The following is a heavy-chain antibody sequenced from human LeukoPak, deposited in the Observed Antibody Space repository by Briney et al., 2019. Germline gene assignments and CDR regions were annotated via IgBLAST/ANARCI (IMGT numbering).Heavy chain of an antibody. CDR1: GGSISSGGYY. Sequence: SQTLSLTCAVSGGSISSGGYYWSWIRQPPGKGLEWIGYIYHSGSTYYNPSLKSRVTISVDRSKNQFSLKLSSVTAADTAVYYCARVQVALPNVHFDYWGQGTLVTVSS. V-gene: IGHV4-30-2*01. J-gene: IGHJ4*02. D-gene: IGHD2-8*02. CDR2: IYHSGST. CDR3: ARVQVALPNVHFDY.